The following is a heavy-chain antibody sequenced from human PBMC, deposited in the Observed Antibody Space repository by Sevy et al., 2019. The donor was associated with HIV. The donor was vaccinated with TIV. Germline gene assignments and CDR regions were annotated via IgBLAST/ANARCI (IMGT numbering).Heavy chain of an antibody. CDR1: GGSFSGYY. D-gene: IGHD1-7*01. CDR2: INHSGST. CDR3: ARELELAY. Sequence: SENLSLTCAVYGGSFSGYYWSWIRQPPGKGLEWIGEINHSGSTNYNPSLKSRVTISVDTSKNQFSLRLSSVTAADTAVYYCARELELAYWGQGTLVTVSS. J-gene: IGHJ4*02. V-gene: IGHV4-34*01.